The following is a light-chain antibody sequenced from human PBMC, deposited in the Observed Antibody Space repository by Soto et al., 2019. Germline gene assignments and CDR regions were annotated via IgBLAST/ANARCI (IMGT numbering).Light chain of an antibody. J-gene: IGLJ1*01. V-gene: IGLV2-8*01. CDR1: SSDVGAYDY. Sequence: QSALTQPASASGSPGQSVTISCTGTSSDVGAYDYVSWYQQHPGKAPKLMIYEINKRPSGVPDRFSGSKSGNTASLTVSGLQAEYEADYYSSSFAGTNNFPYVFGSETKVAGL. CDR2: EIN. CDR3: SSFAGTNNFPYV.